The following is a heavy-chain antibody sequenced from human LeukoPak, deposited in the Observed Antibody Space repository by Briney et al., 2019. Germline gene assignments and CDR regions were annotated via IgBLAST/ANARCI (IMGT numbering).Heavy chain of an antibody. D-gene: IGHD3-10*01. Sequence: SETLSLTCTVSGGSISNYYWTWIRQPPGKGLEWIGSIYYDGSTNYNPSLKSRVTISLDTPKNQFSLKLSSVTAADTAVYYCARDGGYGSGSTLWGQGTLITVSS. V-gene: IGHV4-59*01. CDR1: GGSISNYY. J-gene: IGHJ4*02. CDR3: ARDGGYGSGSTL. CDR2: IYYDGST.